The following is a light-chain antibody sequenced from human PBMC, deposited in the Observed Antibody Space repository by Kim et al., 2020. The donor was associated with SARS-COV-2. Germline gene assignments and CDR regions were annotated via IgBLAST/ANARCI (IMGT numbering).Light chain of an antibody. CDR2: SDD. CDR1: NIATKS. CDR3: QVWDSSNYHWV. V-gene: IGLV3-21*04. Sequence: SYELTQPPSVSVAPGQTARITCGGSNIATKSVHWYVQRPGQAPVLVMYSDDDRPSGIPERFSGSNSGNTATLTITRVAAGDEADYYCQVWDSSNYHWVFGGGTQLTVL. J-gene: IGLJ3*02.